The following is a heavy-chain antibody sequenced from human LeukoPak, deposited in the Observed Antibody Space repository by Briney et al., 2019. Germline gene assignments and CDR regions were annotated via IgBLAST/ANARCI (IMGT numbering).Heavy chain of an antibody. V-gene: IGHV1-18*01. CDR2: ISAYNGNT. CDR3: ARADIVVVVAADYYFDY. D-gene: IGHD2-15*01. J-gene: IGHJ4*02. CDR1: GYTFTSYG. Sequence: ASVKVSCKASGYTFTSYGISWVRQAPGQGLKWMGWISAYNGNTNYAQKLQGRVTMTTDTSTSTAYMELRSLRSDDTAVYYCARADIVVVVAADYYFDYWGQGTLVTVSS.